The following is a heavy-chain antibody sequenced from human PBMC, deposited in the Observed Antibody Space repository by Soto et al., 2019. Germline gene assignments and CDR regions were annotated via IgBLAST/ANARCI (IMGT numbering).Heavy chain of an antibody. CDR1: GFTVSDNY. V-gene: IGHV3-53*01. D-gene: IGHD5-18*01. J-gene: IGHJ6*02. Sequence: EAQLVESGGGLIQPGGSLRLSCAASGFTVSDNYITWVRQAPGKGLEWVSLLYSGGRIYYADSVMGRFTISRDTSKNTLYRRINSLRNEDTGLYYCAKADPGYAYGLNVWGQGTTVTVSS. CDR3: AKADPGYAYGLNV. CDR2: LYSGGRI.